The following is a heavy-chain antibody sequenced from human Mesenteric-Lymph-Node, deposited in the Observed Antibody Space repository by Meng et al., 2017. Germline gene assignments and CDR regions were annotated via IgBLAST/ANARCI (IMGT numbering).Heavy chain of an antibody. CDR1: GFPFNTLT. V-gene: IGHV3-21*01. D-gene: IGHD6-19*01. CDR2: ISSRGNYI. J-gene: IGHJ4*02. Sequence: GESLKISCAASGFPFNTLTMNWVRQAPGKGLEWVSSISSRGNYIYYADSVKDRFTISRDNAKDSLYLQMTSLRAEDTAVYYCARQTAVAGTDYWGQGTLVTVSS. CDR3: ARQTAVAGTDY.